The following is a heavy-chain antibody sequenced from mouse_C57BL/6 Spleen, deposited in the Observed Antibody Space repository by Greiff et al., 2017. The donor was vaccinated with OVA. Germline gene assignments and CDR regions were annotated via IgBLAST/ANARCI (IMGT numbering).Heavy chain of an antibody. J-gene: IGHJ4*01. CDR1: GFNIKDYY. V-gene: IGHV14-1*01. CDR2: IDPNSGST. D-gene: IGHD2-1*01. Sequence: VQLQQSGAELVRPGASVKLSCTASGFNIKDYYMHWVKQRPEQGLEWIGRIDPNSGSTNYNEKFKSKATLTVDKSSSTAYMQLSSLTSDDSAVYYCLIYYHAMDYWGQGTSVTVSS. CDR3: LIYYHAMDY.